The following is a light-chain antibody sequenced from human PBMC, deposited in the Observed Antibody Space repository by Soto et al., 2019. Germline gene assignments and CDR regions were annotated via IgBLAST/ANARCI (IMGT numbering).Light chain of an antibody. Sequence: EIVLTQSPATLSSFPGDRVTLSCRASQYINTRLAWYQHRPGQAPRLLIYGASSRATGIPDRFSGSGSGTDFTLTISRLEPEDFAVYYCQQYGGSPLYTFGQGTKVEIK. V-gene: IGKV3-20*01. CDR3: QQYGGSPLYT. CDR1: QYINTR. J-gene: IGKJ2*01. CDR2: GAS.